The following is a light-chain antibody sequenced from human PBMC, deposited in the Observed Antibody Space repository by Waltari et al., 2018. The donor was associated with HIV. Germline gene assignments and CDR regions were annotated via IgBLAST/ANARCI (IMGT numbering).Light chain of an antibody. CDR1: NIGSKN. J-gene: IGLJ2*01. CDR3: QVWDSSTVV. Sequence: SFELPQPPSASVARGQTARITCGGNNIGSKNVHWYQQKPGQAPVLVIYRDSNRPSGIPERFSGSNSGNTATLTISRAQAGDEADYYCQVWDSSTVVFGGGTKLTVL. V-gene: IGLV3-9*01. CDR2: RDS.